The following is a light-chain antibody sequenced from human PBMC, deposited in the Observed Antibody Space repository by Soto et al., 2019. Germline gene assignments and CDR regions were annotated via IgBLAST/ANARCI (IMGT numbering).Light chain of an antibody. V-gene: IGKV3-11*01. CDR1: QSVSSY. J-gene: IGKJ4*01. CDR3: QQRSNWPLT. CDR2: DAS. Sequence: ETVLTQSPATLSLSPGERATLSCRASQSVSSYLAWYQQKPGQAPRLLIYDASNRATAIPARFSGSGSGTDFTLSISSLAPADFAVYYCQQRSNWPLTFGGGTKVEIK.